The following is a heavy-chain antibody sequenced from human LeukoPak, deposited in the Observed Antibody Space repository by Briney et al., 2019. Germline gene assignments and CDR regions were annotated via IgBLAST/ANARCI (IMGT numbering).Heavy chain of an antibody. CDR1: GGSFSGYY. Sequence: SETLSLTCAVYGGSFSGYYWSWIRQPPGKGLEWIGEINHSGSTNYNPSLKSRVTISVDTSKNQFSLKLSSVTAADTAVYYCARTAIAAAAFYNWFDPWGQGTLVTVSS. V-gene: IGHV4-34*01. D-gene: IGHD6-13*01. J-gene: IGHJ5*02. CDR2: INHSGST. CDR3: ARTAIAAAAFYNWFDP.